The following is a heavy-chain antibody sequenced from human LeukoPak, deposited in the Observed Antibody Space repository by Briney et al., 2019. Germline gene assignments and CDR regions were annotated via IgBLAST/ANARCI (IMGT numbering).Heavy chain of an antibody. V-gene: IGHV3-23*01. CDR3: ARDQARSRPYYFDY. D-gene: IGHD6-6*01. J-gene: IGHJ4*02. Sequence: PGGSLRLSCAASGFTFSNYAMSWVRQAPGKGLEWVSAISGSGGSTYYADSVKGRFTISRDNSKNTLYLQMNSLRAEDTAVYYCARDQARSRPYYFDYWGQGTLVTVSS. CDR2: ISGSGGST. CDR1: GFTFSNYA.